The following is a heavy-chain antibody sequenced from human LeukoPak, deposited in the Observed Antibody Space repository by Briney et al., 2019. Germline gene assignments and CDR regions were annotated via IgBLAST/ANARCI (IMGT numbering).Heavy chain of an antibody. D-gene: IGHD6-13*01. CDR2: IYYSGST. J-gene: IGHJ4*02. Sequence: SETLSLTCTVSGGSISSYYWSWIRQPPGKGLEWIGYIYYSGSTNYNPSLKSRVTISVDTSKNQFSLKLSSVTAADTAVYYCARDDRGSWRSAPLFDYWGQGTLVTVSS. V-gene: IGHV4-59*01. CDR1: GGSISSYY. CDR3: ARDDRGSWRSAPLFDY.